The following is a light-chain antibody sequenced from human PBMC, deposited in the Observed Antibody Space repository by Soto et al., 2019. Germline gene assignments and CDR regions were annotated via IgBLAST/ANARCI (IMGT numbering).Light chain of an antibody. V-gene: IGKV3-15*01. Sequence: EIVMTQSPATLSVCPGERATLSCRASQSVSNNLAWYQQKRGQAPRLLIYGASTRATGFPARFSGSGSGTEFTLTISSLQSEDFAIYYCQQYNNWPRTFGQGTKVDI. J-gene: IGKJ1*01. CDR2: GAS. CDR1: QSVSNN. CDR3: QQYNNWPRT.